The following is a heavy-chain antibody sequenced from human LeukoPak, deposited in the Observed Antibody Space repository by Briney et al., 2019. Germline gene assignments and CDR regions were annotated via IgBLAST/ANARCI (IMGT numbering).Heavy chain of an antibody. Sequence: PGGSLRLSCETSIFVFIEYYMHWVRLAPGKGLGWLAVITNDGSRQYYADSVKGRFTVSRDNSKSLLFLQMESLRHDDTGIYYCAKGRRTGFVDYWGQGALVTVSS. J-gene: IGHJ4*02. V-gene: IGHV3-30*18. CDR2: ITNDGSRQ. CDR1: IFVFIEYY. CDR3: AKGRRTGFVDY. D-gene: IGHD1-1*01.